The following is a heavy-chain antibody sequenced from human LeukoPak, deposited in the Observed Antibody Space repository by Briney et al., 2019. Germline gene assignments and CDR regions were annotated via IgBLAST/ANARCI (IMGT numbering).Heavy chain of an antibody. J-gene: IGHJ4*02. CDR1: DGSFSGYY. CDR2: IYHSGNT. CDR3: ARALRY. V-gene: IGHV4-34*01. Sequence: SETLSLTCAVYDGSFSGYYWSWIRQPPGKGLEWIGSIYHSGNTYYNPSLKSRVTISVDTSKNQFSLKLSSVTAADTAVYFCARALRYWGQGILVTVSS.